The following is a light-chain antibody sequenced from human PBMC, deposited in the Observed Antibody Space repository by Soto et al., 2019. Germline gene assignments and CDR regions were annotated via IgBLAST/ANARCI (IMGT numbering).Light chain of an antibody. Sequence: QSVLTQPPSASGTPGQRVSISCSGSNSNIGSNFVHWYQQLPGTAPKLLSYIDNQRPSGVPARFSGSKSGTSASLAISGLQSEDEADYYCATWDDRLKGPVFGGGTKLTVL. CDR1: NSNIGSNF. J-gene: IGLJ2*01. CDR3: ATWDDRLKGPV. V-gene: IGLV1-44*01. CDR2: IDN.